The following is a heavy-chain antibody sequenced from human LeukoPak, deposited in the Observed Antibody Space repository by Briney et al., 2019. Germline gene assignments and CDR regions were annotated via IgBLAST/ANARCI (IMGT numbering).Heavy chain of an antibody. Sequence: ASVKVSCKASGYTFTSYGISWVRQAPGQGLEWMGWISAYNGNTNYAQKLQGRVTMTTDTSTSTAYMELRSLRSDDTAVYYCARDPLRGLSSSSLPTWFDPWGQGTLVTVSS. V-gene: IGHV1-18*01. CDR2: ISAYNGNT. D-gene: IGHD6-6*01. J-gene: IGHJ5*02. CDR3: ARDPLRGLSSSSLPTWFDP. CDR1: GYTFTSYG.